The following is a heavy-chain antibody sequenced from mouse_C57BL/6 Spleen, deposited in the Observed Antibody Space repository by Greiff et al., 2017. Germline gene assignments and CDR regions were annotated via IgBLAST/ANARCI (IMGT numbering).Heavy chain of an antibody. CDR3: ARAIGYSNYPDY. Sequence: QVQLQQSGAELVRPGTSVKVSCKASGYAFTNYLIEWVKQRPGQGLEWIGVINPGSGGTNYNEKFKGKATLTADKSSSTAYMQLSSLTSEDSAVYFCARAIGYSNYPDYWGQGTSVTVSS. J-gene: IGHJ4*01. CDR2: INPGSGGT. D-gene: IGHD2-5*01. CDR1: GYAFTNYL. V-gene: IGHV1-54*01.